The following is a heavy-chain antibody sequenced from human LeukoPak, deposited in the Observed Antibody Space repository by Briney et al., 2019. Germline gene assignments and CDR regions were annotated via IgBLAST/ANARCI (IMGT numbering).Heavy chain of an antibody. CDR2: INSDGSTT. CDR3: ARGGPIDY. Sequence: GGSLRLSCAVSGFALSSNWMYWVRRAPGKGLVWVSRINSDGSTTSYVDSVKGRFTISRDNAKSTLYLQMNSLRAEDTAVYYCARGGPIDYWGQGTLVTVSS. J-gene: IGHJ4*02. V-gene: IGHV3-74*01. CDR1: GFALSSNW.